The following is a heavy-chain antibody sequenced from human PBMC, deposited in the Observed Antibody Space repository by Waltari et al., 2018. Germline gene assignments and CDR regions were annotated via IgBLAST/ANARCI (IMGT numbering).Heavy chain of an antibody. V-gene: IGHV1-2*02. CDR3: ARVIAGAIAFDY. J-gene: IGHJ4*02. CDR2: ISPDSGGT. CDR1: GYTFTGYY. Sequence: QVQLVQSGAEVKKPGASVKVSCKTSGYTFTGYYIHWVLQAPGQGLEWMGWISPDSGGTNDDKKFQGRVTMTSDTSINTAYMELSSLRSDDTAVYYCARVIAGAIAFDYWGQGTLVTVSS. D-gene: IGHD1-26*01.